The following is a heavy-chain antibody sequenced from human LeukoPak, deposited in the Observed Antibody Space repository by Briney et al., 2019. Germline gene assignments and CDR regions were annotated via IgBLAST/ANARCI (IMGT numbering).Heavy chain of an antibody. CDR1: GGSISSYS. CDR2: IYYSGST. J-gene: IGHJ4*02. V-gene: IGHV4-59*08. D-gene: IGHD3-22*01. Sequence: PSETLSLTCTVSGGSISSYSWSCIRQPPGKGLEWIGYIYYSGSTNYNPSLKSRVTISVDTSKNQFSLKLSSVTAADTAVYYCAIYYYDSSGYHDYWGQGTLVTVSS. CDR3: AIYYYDSSGYHDY.